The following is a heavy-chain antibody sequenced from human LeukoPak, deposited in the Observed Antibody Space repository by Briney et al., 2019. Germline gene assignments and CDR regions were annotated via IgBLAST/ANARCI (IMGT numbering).Heavy chain of an antibody. D-gene: IGHD1-1*01. CDR1: GFSFNNFA. V-gene: IGHV3-30*04. CDR3: AREDNPLWFDP. Sequence: GGSLRLSCAASGFSFNNFAMYWVRQPLGKGLEWLAVISYDGSIRYYADSVKGRFTISRDNSNNTLHLQMNSLRPDDSALYYCAREDNPLWFDPWGQGTLVTVSS. J-gene: IGHJ5*02. CDR2: ISYDGSIR.